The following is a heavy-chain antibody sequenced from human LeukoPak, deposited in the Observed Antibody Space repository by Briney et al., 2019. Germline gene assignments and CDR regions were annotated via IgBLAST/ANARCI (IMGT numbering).Heavy chain of an antibody. CDR2: ISSSSSYI. Sequence: GGSLRLSCAASEFTFSSYTMNWVRQAPGKGLEWVSSISSSSSYIYYADSVKGRFTISRDNAKNSLSLQMNSLRAEDTAVYYCARGRQNSGSYSDAFDIWGQGTVVTVSS. CDR3: ARGRQNSGSYSDAFDI. CDR1: EFTFSSYT. V-gene: IGHV3-21*01. J-gene: IGHJ3*02. D-gene: IGHD1-26*01.